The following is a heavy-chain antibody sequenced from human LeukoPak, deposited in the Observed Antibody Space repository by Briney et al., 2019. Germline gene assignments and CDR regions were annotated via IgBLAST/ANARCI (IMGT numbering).Heavy chain of an antibody. J-gene: IGHJ3*02. Sequence: AGGSLRLSCAASGFTFSSYGMYWVRQAPGKGLEWVAVIWYDGSDKYYADSVKGRFTISRDNSKNTLYLQMNSLRVEDTAVYYCAKKPGGARGTFEIWGQGTMVTVSS. CDR1: GFTFSSYG. D-gene: IGHD2-8*02. V-gene: IGHV3-33*07. CDR2: IWYDGSDK. CDR3: AKKPGGARGTFEI.